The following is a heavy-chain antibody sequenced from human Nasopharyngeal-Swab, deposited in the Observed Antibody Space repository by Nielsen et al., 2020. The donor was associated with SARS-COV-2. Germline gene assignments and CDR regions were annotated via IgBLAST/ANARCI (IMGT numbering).Heavy chain of an antibody. V-gene: IGHV3-20*04. CDR1: GFTFDDYG. D-gene: IGHD5-18*01. J-gene: IGHJ4*02. Sequence: GEALKISCAASGFTFDDYGMSWVRQAPGKGLEWVSGINWNGGSTGYPDSVKGRFTITRENAKNSLYLKMNSLRAEDTALYYCASTWIQLWLPHYWGQGTLVTVSS. CDR2: INWNGGST. CDR3: ASTWIQLWLPHY.